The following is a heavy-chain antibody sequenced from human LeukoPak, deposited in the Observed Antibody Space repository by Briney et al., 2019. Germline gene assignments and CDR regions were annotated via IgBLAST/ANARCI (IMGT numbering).Heavy chain of an antibody. Sequence: SETLSLTCTVSGGSVRSSCPYWGWIRQSPGKGLEWIGSVYYVGNAYYRPSLLSRATISIDTSKTHISLRLTSVTATDTGIYYCATHDEGSYFETWGQGALVTVSS. CDR3: ATHDEGSYFET. CDR1: GGSVRSSCPY. D-gene: IGHD3-10*01. J-gene: IGHJ5*02. V-gene: IGHV4-39*02. CDR2: VYYVGNA.